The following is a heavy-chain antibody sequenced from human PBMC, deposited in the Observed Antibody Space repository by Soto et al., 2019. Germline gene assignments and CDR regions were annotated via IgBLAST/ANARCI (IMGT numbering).Heavy chain of an antibody. CDR1: GFTFSSYA. D-gene: IGHD3-22*01. Sequence: QVQLVESGGGVVQPGRSLRLSCAASGFTFSSYAMHWVRQAPGKGLEWVAVISYDGSNKYYADSVKGRFTISRDNSKDTLYLQMNSLRAEDTAVYYCAGEGIYYDSSGYIDYWGQGTLVTVSS. CDR2: ISYDGSNK. J-gene: IGHJ4*02. CDR3: AGEGIYYDSSGYIDY. V-gene: IGHV3-30-3*01.